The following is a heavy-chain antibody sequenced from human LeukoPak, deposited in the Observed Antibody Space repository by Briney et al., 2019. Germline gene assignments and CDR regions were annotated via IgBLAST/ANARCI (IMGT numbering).Heavy chain of an antibody. J-gene: IGHJ4*02. V-gene: IGHV4-38-2*01. Sequence: PGGSLRLSCAASGFTFNTYAMNWVRQPPGKGLEWIGSIYYSGSTYYNPSLKSRVTISVDTSKNQFSLKLSSVTAADTAVYYCARTSIAVAGTGLSWGQGTLVTVSS. CDR3: ARTSIAVAGTGLS. D-gene: IGHD6-19*01. CDR1: GFTFNTYA. CDR2: IYYSGST.